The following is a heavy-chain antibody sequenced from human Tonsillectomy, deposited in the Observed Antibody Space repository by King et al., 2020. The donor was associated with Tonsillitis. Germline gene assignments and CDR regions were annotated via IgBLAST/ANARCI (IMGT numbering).Heavy chain of an antibody. J-gene: IGHJ6*03. D-gene: IGHD3-3*01. CDR2: ISSSVSTI. V-gene: IGHV3-48*01. CDR3: AGDRLTISGDYYMDV. Sequence: VQLVESGGGLVQPGVSLRLSCAASGFTLSRYSMNWVRQAPGKGLEGVSFISSSVSTIYYADSVKGRFTISRDNAKNSLYLQMNSLRAEDTAVYYCAGDRLTISGDYYMDVWGRGTTVTVSS. CDR1: GFTLSRYS.